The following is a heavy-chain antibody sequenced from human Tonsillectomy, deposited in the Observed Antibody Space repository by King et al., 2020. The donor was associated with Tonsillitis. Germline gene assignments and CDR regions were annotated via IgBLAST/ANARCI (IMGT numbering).Heavy chain of an antibody. CDR1: GVSIFSYY. V-gene: IGHV4-59*01. J-gene: IGHJ6*03. Sequence: QLQESGPGLVKPSETLSLTCTVSGVSIFSYYWSWIRQPPGKGLEWIGYIYYSGSTNYNPSLKSRVTISVDTSKTQFSLKLSSVTAADTAVYYCARVGGDYTIDYYYYYMDVWGKGTTVTVSS. CDR3: ARVGGDYTIDYYYYYMDV. CDR2: IYYSGST. D-gene: IGHD3-16*01.